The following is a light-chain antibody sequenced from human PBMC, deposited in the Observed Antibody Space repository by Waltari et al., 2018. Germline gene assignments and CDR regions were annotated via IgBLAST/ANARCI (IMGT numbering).Light chain of an antibody. V-gene: IGLV1-40*01. CDR2: AST. Sequence: QSVLTQPPSVSGAPGQRVTISCTGSSSNIGAGYDVHWYQQLPGTAPKPLIYASTNRPSGVPDRFSGSKSGTSASLAVTGLQAEDEADYYCQSYDNSLSANWVFGGGTKLTVL. J-gene: IGLJ3*02. CDR1: SSNIGAGYD. CDR3: QSYDNSLSANWV.